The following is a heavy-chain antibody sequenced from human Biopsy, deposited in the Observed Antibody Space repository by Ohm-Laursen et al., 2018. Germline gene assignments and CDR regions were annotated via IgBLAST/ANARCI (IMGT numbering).Heavy chain of an antibody. D-gene: IGHD3-22*01. Sequence: SLRLSCSASGFIFSTYTMNWVRQAPGKGLEWVSTISGNSDIIYDTDSVKGRFTISRDNSKNTLYLQMNSLRADDTAVYFCTRLPYDTPDGFDFWGRGTMVTVSS. CDR2: ISGNSDII. CDR1: GFIFSTYT. J-gene: IGHJ3*01. V-gene: IGHV3-23*01. CDR3: TRLPYDTPDGFDF.